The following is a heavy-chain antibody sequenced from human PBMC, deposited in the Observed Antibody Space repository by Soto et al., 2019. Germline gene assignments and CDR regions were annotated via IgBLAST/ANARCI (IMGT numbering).Heavy chain of an antibody. J-gene: IGHJ4*02. Sequence: PGGSLRLSCAASGFTFSSYGMHWVRQAPGKGLEWVAVISYDGSNKYYADSVKGRFTISRDNSKNTLYLQMNSLRAEDTAVYYCAKDHPVDYSNSYLDYWGQGTPGHRLL. D-gene: IGHD4-4*01. CDR2: ISYDGSNK. V-gene: IGHV3-30*18. CDR3: AKDHPVDYSNSYLDY. CDR1: GFTFSSYG.